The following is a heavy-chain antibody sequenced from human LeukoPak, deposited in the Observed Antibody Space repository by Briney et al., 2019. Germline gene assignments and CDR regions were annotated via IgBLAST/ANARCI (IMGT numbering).Heavy chain of an antibody. J-gene: IGHJ4*02. CDR2: INPNSGGT. D-gene: IGHD6-13*01. CDR1: GYTFTGYY. V-gene: IGHV1-2*02. CDR3: ARGQQLVRGSFDY. Sequence: ASVKVSCKASGYTFTGYYMHWVRQAPGQGLEWMGWINPNSGGTNYAQKFQGRVTMTRDTSISAAYMELSRLRSDDTAVYYCARGQQLVRGSFDYWGQGTLVTGSS.